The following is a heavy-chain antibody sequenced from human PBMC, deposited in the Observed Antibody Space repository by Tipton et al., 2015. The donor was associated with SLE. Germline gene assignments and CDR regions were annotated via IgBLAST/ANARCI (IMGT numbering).Heavy chain of an antibody. CDR2: IYYSGST. CDR1: GGSISSYY. D-gene: IGHD1-1*01. Sequence: TLSLTCTVSGGSISSYYWSWIRQPPGKGLEWIGYIYYSGSTYYNPSLKSRVTISVDTSKNQFSLKLSSVTAADTAVYYCARTQLGHHAFDIWGQGTMVTVSS. J-gene: IGHJ3*02. CDR3: ARTQLGHHAFDI. V-gene: IGHV4-59*12.